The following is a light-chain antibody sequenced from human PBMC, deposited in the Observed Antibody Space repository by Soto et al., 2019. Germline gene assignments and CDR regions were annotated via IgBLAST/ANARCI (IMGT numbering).Light chain of an antibody. CDR3: SSFAAFSTLGV. J-gene: IGLJ1*01. Sequence: QSALTQSPSASGSPGQSVTISCTGTSSDVGGHNYVSWYQHHPGKAPKLIIYEVSKRPSGVPDRFSGSKSGNTASLTVSGLQAEDEANYYCSSFAAFSTLGVFGTGTKLTVL. CDR1: SSDVGGHNY. V-gene: IGLV2-8*01. CDR2: EVS.